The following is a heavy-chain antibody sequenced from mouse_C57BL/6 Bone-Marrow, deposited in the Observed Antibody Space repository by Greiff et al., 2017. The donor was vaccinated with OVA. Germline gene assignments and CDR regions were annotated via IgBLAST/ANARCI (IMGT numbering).Heavy chain of an antibody. Sequence: EVQLVESGGGLVQPGGSLKLSCAASGFTFSDYYMYWVRQTPEKRLEWVAYISNGGGSTYYPDTVKGRFTISRDNAKNTLYLQMSRLKSEDTAMYYCARHTPYYGSSYDAMDYWGQGTSVTVSS. D-gene: IGHD1-1*01. CDR3: ARHTPYYGSSYDAMDY. J-gene: IGHJ4*01. CDR1: GFTFSDYY. V-gene: IGHV5-12*01. CDR2: ISNGGGST.